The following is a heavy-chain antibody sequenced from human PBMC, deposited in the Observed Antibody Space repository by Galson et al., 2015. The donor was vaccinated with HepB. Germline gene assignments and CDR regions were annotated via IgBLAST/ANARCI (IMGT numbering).Heavy chain of an antibody. CDR1: GGTFSSYA. CDR3: ARGSIARCTGTSCSFDY. J-gene: IGHJ4*02. CDR2: IIPIFGTA. D-gene: IGHD2-2*01. V-gene: IGHV1-69*01. Sequence: SCKASGGTFSSYAISWVRQAPGQGLEWMGGIIPIFGTANYAQKFQGRVTITADESTSTAYMELSSLRSEDTAVYYCARGSIARCTGTSCSFDYWGQGTLVTVSS.